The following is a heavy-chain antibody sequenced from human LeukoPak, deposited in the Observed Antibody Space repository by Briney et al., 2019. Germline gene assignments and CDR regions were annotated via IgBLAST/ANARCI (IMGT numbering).Heavy chain of an antibody. J-gene: IGHJ4*02. D-gene: IGHD6-19*01. CDR2: ISYNGSDT. CDR1: GFNFSHYC. Sequence: GGSLRLSCAASGFNFSHYCLHWVRQAPAKGLEWVAFISYNGSDTYYADSVKGRFTISRDNSKNTLYLQVNSLSTEDTALYYCAKTTTGYSSGRYPGWPVDYWGQGTLVTVSS. V-gene: IGHV3-30*18. CDR3: AKTTTGYSSGRYPGWPVDY.